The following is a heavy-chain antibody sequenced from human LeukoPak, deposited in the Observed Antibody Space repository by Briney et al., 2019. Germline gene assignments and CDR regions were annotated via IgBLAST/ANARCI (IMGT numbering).Heavy chain of an antibody. V-gene: IGHV4-30-4*07. CDR2: IYYSGST. Sequence: SETLSLTCAVSGGSMSSGGYSWSWIRQPPGKGLERIGYIYYSGSTDYNPSLKSRVTISVDTSKNQFSLKLSSVTAADTAVYYCARDGGRDSIGYYYYYYMDVWGKGTTVTVSS. CDR3: ARDGGRDSIGYYYYYYMDV. CDR1: GGSMSSGGYS. D-gene: IGHD3-22*01. J-gene: IGHJ6*03.